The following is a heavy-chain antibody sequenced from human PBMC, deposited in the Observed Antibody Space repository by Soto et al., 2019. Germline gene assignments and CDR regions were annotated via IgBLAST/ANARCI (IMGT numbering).Heavy chain of an antibody. Sequence: GSGLTLFNKASGLTFSSYAISWVRQAPGQGLEWMGGIIPIFGTANYAQKFQGRVTITADESTSTAYMELSSLRSEDTAVDYCARPIAAALDLQHCG. CDR1: GLTFSSYA. V-gene: IGHV1-69*01. J-gene: IGHJ1*01. D-gene: IGHD6-13*01. CDR3: ARPIAAALDLQH. CDR2: IIPIFGTA.